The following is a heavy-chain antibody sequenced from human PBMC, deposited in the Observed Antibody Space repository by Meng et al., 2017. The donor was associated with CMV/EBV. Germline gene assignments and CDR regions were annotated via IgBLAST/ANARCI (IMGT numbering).Heavy chain of an antibody. CDR2: INHSGST. D-gene: IGHD6-13*01. CDR3: ARGGIAAAGPFDY. J-gene: IGHJ4*02. Sequence: QATLQEWGVGLFSSSETMALTCAVYGGSFSVYYWSWIRQPPGKGLKWIGEINHSGSTNYNPSLKSRVTISVDTSKNQFSLKLSSVTAADTAVYYCARGGIAAAGPFDYWGQGTLVTVSS. CDR1: GGSFSVYY. V-gene: IGHV4-34*01.